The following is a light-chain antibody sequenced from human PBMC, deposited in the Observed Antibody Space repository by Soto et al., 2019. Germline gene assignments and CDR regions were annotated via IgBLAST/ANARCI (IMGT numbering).Light chain of an antibody. J-gene: IGKJ2*01. CDR2: DAS. V-gene: IGKV3-15*01. CDR1: KSVRSN. CDR3: QQCNNWPYT. Sequence: EVVMTQSPATLSVSPGERATLSCRASKSVRSNLVWYQQKPGQAPRLLIYDASTRATGSPGRVSGSGSGTECTRIIGSLQSEDFALYFWQQCNNWPYTFGHGTKLEIE.